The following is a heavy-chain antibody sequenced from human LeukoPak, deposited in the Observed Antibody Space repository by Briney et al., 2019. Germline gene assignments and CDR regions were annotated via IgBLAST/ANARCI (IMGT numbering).Heavy chain of an antibody. J-gene: IGHJ4*02. CDR3: ARGTGDSCKD. V-gene: IGHV3-48*01. Sequence: GGSLRLSCAASGFTFSSHSMNWARQAPGKGLEWVSYISSSSSTIYYADSVKGRFTISGDNAKNSLYLQMNSLRAEDTAVYYCARGTGDSCKDWGLGTLVTVSS. D-gene: IGHD3-22*01. CDR2: ISSSSSTI. CDR1: GFTFSSHS.